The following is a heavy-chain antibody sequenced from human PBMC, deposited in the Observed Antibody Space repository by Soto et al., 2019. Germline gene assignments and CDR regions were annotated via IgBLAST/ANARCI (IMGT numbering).Heavy chain of an antibody. J-gene: IGHJ3*02. CDR2: IIPIFGTA. V-gene: IGHV1-69*01. CDR1: GGTFSSYA. D-gene: IGHD2-15*01. CDR3: APPRGIFRQDAMRDAFDI. Sequence: QVQLVQSGAEVKKPGSSVKVSCKASGGTFSSYAISWVRQAPGQGLEWMGGIIPIFGTANYAQKIQGRVTITADESMSTAYMELSSLRSEDTAVYYCAPPRGIFRQDAMRDAFDIWGQGTMITVSS.